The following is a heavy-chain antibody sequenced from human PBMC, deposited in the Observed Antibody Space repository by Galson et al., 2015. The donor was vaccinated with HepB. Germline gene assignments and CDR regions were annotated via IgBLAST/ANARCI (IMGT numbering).Heavy chain of an antibody. CDR1: GYTFSSYP. CDR2: ISAYNRHT. D-gene: IGHD2-15*01. V-gene: IGHV1-18*01. CDR3: ARGALVVVVGATQNNWFDP. J-gene: IGHJ5*02. Sequence: SVKVSCKASGYTFSSYPITWVRQAPGQGLEWMGWISAYNRHTNYAQSLQNRVTMTTDTSTSTIYLELRSLRSDDTAVYYCARGALVVVVGATQNNWFDPWGQGTLVTVSS.